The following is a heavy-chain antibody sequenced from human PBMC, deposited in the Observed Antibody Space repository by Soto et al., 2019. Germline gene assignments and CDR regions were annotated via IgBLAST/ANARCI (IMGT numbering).Heavy chain of an antibody. CDR2: INPNSGGT. J-gene: IGHJ6*02. CDR1: GYTFTGYY. V-gene: IGHV1-2*04. Sequence: ASVKVSCKASGYTFTGYYIHWVRQAPGQGLEWMGWINPNSGGTNYAQKFQGWVTMTRDTSISTAYMELSRLRSDDTAVYYCARNQNSARGHYDFWSGYYLDYYYYGMDVWGQGTTVTVSS. CDR3: ARNQNSARGHYDFWSGYYLDYYYYGMDV. D-gene: IGHD3-3*01.